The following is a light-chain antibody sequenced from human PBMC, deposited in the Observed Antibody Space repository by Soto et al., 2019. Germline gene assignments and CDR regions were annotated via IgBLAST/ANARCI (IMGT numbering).Light chain of an antibody. CDR1: SSNIGAGYD. J-gene: IGLJ2*01. CDR3: QSYDSSLSGVV. V-gene: IGLV1-40*01. Sequence: QSVLTQPPSVSGAPGQRVTISCTGSSSNIGAGYDVHWYQQLPGTAPKLLIYYNNNRPSGVPDRFSGSKSGTSASLAITGLQAEDEADYYCQSYDSSLSGVVFGGGNKVTVL. CDR2: YNN.